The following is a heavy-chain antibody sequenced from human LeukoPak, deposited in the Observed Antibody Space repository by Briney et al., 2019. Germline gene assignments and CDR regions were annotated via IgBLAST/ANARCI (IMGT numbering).Heavy chain of an antibody. V-gene: IGHV1-8*01. D-gene: IGHD3-22*01. CDR1: GYTFTSYD. Sequence: GASVKVSCKASGYTFTSYDINWVRQAPGQGLEWMGWMNPNSGNTGYAQKFQGRVTMTRNTSISTAYMELSSLRSEDTAVYYCARTHYYNYYDSSGPIYDGRDYWGQGTLVTVSS. J-gene: IGHJ4*02. CDR2: MNPNSGNT. CDR3: ARTHYYNYYDSSGPIYDGRDY.